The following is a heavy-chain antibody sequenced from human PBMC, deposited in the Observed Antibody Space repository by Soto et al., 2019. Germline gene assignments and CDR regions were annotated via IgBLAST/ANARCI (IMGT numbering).Heavy chain of an antibody. Sequence: QVQLVQSGAEVKKPGSSVKVSCKASGGTFSSYAISWVRQAPGQGLEWMGGIIPIFGTANYAQKFQGRVTITADESTSTAYMELSSLRSEDTAVYYCARVSSAYYDSSGYSHAFDYWGQGTLVTVSS. J-gene: IGHJ4*02. CDR3: ARVSSAYYDSSGYSHAFDY. CDR1: GGTFSSYA. CDR2: IIPIFGTA. D-gene: IGHD3-22*01. V-gene: IGHV1-69*01.